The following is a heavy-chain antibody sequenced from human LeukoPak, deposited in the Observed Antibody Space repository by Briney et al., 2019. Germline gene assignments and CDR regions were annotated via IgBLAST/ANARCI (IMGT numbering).Heavy chain of an antibody. J-gene: IGHJ5*02. Sequence: ASVTVSCKASGYTFTSYYMHWVRLAPGQGLEWMGIINPSGGSTSYAQKFQGRVTMTRDISTNTVYMELSSLRSEDTAVYYCAGWLDSRDNWFDPWGQGTLVTVSS. CDR3: AGWLDSRDNWFDP. CDR2: INPSGGST. CDR1: GYTFTSYY. D-gene: IGHD3-22*01. V-gene: IGHV1-46*01.